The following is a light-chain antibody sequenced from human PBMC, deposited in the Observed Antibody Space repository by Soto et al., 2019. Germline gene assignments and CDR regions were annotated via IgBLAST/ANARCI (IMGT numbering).Light chain of an antibody. CDR3: QHYNSYSRA. CDR2: DAS. J-gene: IGKJ1*01. Sequence: DVRVTAAPSPLSASLGGTGTMTFRASEFISDWLAWYQQKPGQAPKLLIYDASTLESGVPGRFSGSGVGTHFTLTISGLQPEDFATYHCQHYNSYSRAFGQGTKVDIK. V-gene: IGKV1-5*01. CDR1: EFISDW.